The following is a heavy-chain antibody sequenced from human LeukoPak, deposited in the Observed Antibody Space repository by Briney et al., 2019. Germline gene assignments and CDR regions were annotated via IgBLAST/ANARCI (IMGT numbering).Heavy chain of an antibody. Sequence: GGSLRLSCAASGFIFSHYVIHWVRQAPGKGLEWVAVMSFDRNNKYFADSVKGRFTLSGDRSDNTVYLQMSSLRVDDTAVYYCAREPWDAYYLDHWGQGTLVTVSS. D-gene: IGHD3-16*01. CDR2: MSFDRNNK. V-gene: IGHV3-30-3*01. CDR1: GFIFSHYV. J-gene: IGHJ4*02. CDR3: AREPWDAYYLDH.